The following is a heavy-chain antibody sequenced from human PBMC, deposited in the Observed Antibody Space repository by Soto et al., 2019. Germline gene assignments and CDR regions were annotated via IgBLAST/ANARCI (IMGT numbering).Heavy chain of an antibody. CDR2: LYNSGST. J-gene: IGHJ4*02. V-gene: IGHV4-61*01. CDR3: ARADDFWGGYYIGY. CDR1: GGSVTSGSHY. Sequence: PSETLSLRCTVSGGSVTSGSHYWSWIRQPPGKGLEWIGHLYNSGSTNYNPSLKSRVTISVDTSKNQFSLKLSSVTAADTAVYYCARADDFWGGYYIGYWGQGTLVTVSS. D-gene: IGHD3-3*01.